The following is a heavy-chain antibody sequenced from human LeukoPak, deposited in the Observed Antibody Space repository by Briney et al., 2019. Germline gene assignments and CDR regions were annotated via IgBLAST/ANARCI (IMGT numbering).Heavy chain of an antibody. Sequence: PSESLSLTCAVYGGSFSGYYWSWIRQPPGKGLEWIGEINHSGSTNYNPSLKSRVTISVDTSKNQFSLKLSSVTAADTAVYYCARGTGYCSGGSCRRSGAFDIWGQGTMVTVSS. V-gene: IGHV4-34*01. CDR3: ARGTGYCSGGSCRRSGAFDI. CDR1: GGSFSGYY. CDR2: INHSGST. D-gene: IGHD2-15*01. J-gene: IGHJ3*02.